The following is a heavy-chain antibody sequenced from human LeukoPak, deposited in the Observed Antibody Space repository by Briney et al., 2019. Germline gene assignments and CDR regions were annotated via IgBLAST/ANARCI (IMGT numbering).Heavy chain of an antibody. CDR3: ARDYERRGSSSVDY. CDR2: ISSSGSTI. J-gene: IGHJ4*02. V-gene: IGHV3-48*03. D-gene: IGHD6-13*01. CDR1: GFTFSSYE. Sequence: PGGSLRLSCAASGFTFSSYEMNWVRKAPGKGLEWVSYISSSGSTIYYADSVKGRFTISRDNAKNSLYLQMNSLRAEDTAVYYCARDYERRGSSSVDYWGQGTLVTVSS.